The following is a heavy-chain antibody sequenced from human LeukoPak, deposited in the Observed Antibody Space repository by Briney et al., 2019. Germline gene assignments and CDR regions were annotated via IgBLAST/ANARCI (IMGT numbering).Heavy chain of an antibody. J-gene: IGHJ4*02. D-gene: IGHD6-19*01. Sequence: GESLKISCKGSGYSFTSYWIGWVRQMPGKGLEWMGIIYPGDSDTRYSPSFQGQVTISADKSVSTAYLQWSSLKASDTAMYYCARRPVADPGGYYFDYWGQGTLVTVSS. V-gene: IGHV5-51*01. CDR3: ARRPVADPGGYYFDY. CDR2: IYPGDSDT. CDR1: GYSFTSYW.